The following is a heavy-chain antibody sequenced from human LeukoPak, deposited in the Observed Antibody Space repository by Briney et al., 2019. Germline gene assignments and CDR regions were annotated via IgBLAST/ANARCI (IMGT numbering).Heavy chain of an antibody. CDR2: INHSGST. CDR3: VRCRYYDRSGYYHYFDY. Sequence: SETLSLTCAVYGGSFSGYYWSWIRQPPGKGLGWGGEINHSGSTNYTPSLKSRVTISVETSTNQFSLRLSAVTAAETAAYYCVRCRYYDRSGYYHYFDYRGQGTLVTVSS. J-gene: IGHJ4*02. CDR1: GGSFSGYY. V-gene: IGHV4-34*01. D-gene: IGHD3-22*01.